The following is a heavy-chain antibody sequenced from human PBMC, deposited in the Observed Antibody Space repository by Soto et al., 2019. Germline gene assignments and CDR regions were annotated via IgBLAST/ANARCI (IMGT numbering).Heavy chain of an antibody. D-gene: IGHD3-3*01. CDR2: IWYDGSNK. CDR3: AREKYYDFWSGYFALPYYMDV. J-gene: IGHJ6*03. CDR1: GSTFSRYG. Sequence: AWSLRLACGASGSTFSRYGMHWVRQAPGKGPEWVAVIWYDGSNKYYADSVKGRFTISRDNSKNTLYLQMNSLRAEDTAVYYCAREKYYDFWSGYFALPYYMDVWGKGTTVTVSS. V-gene: IGHV3-33*01.